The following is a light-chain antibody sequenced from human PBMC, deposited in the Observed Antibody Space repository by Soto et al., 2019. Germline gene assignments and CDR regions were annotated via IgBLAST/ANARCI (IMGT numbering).Light chain of an antibody. CDR1: PSLTNSY. CDR2: GAS. J-gene: IGKJ2*01. CDR3: QQYGRSLYT. Sequence: EIVLTQSPGTLSLSPGERATLSCRASPSLTNSYLAWYQQKPGPPPRLLIYGASIRATGIPDRFSGSGSGTDFTLTISRLEPEDFAVYYCQQYGRSLYTFGQGTKLEIK. V-gene: IGKV3-20*01.